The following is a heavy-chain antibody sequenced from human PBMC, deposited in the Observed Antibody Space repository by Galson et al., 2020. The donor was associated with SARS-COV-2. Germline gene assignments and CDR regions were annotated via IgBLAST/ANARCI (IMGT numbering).Heavy chain of an antibody. CDR2: IYPGDSDT. V-gene: IGHV5-51*01. J-gene: IGHJ6*02. CDR3: ARKITFGGVTAGMDV. D-gene: IGHD3-16*01. Sequence: GESLKISCKGSGYSFTSYWIGWVRQMPGKGLEWMGIIYPGDSDTRYSPSFQGQVTISADKSISTAYLQWSSLKASDTAMYYCARKITFGGVTAGMDVWGQGTTVTVSS. CDR1: GYSFTSYW.